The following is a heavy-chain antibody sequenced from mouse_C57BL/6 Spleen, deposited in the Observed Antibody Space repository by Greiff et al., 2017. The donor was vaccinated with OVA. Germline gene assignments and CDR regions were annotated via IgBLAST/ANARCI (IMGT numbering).Heavy chain of an antibody. CDR2: IYPGSGST. D-gene: IGHD1-1*02. CDR1: GYTFTSYW. Sequence: QVQLKQSGAELVKPGASVKMSCKASGYTFTSYWITWVKQRPGQGLEWIGDIYPGSGSTNYNEKFKSKATLTVDTSSSTAYMQLSSLTSEDSAVYYCARTRVGGYYEMDYWGQGTSVTVSS. J-gene: IGHJ4*01. V-gene: IGHV1-55*01. CDR3: ARTRVGGYYEMDY.